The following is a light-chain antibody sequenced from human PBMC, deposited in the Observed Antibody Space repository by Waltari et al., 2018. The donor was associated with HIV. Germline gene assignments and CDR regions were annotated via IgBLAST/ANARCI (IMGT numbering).Light chain of an antibody. CDR2: GAS. J-gene: IGKJ5*01. CDR3: QQYDKWPRGT. CDR1: QSVSSN. Sequence: EIVMIQSPATLSVSPGERATLSCRASQSVSSNLAWYQNSPGQSPRLLIYGASTRATGIPGRFSGSGSGTEFTLTISSLQSEDFAVYYCQQYDKWPRGTFGQGTRVEIK. V-gene: IGKV3-15*01.